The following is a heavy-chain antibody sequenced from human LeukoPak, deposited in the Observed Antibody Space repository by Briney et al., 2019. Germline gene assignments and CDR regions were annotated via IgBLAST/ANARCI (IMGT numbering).Heavy chain of an antibody. D-gene: IGHD1-26*01. CDR3: ARDKRDSGSYRAPDY. CDR2: ISSSGSTI. V-gene: IGHV3-11*01. CDR1: GFTFSDYY. Sequence: PGGSLRLSCAASGFTFSDYYMSWIRQAPGKGLEWVSYISSSGSTIYYADPVKGRFTISRDNAKNSLYLRMNSLRAEDTAVYYCARDKRDSGSYRAPDYWGQGTLVTVSS. J-gene: IGHJ4*02.